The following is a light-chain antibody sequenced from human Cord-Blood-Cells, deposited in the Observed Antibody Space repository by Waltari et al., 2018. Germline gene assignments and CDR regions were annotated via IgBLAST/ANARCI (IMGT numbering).Light chain of an antibody. J-gene: IGLJ1*01. Sequence: QSALTQPASVSGSPGQSITISCTGTSSDVGGYNYVSWYQQHPGKAPKLMIDEFSNRPSGVSNRFSGSKSGNTASLTISGLQAEDEADYYCSSYTSSSTYVFGTGTKVTVL. V-gene: IGLV2-14*01. CDR1: SSDVGGYNY. CDR2: EFS. CDR3: SSYTSSSTYV.